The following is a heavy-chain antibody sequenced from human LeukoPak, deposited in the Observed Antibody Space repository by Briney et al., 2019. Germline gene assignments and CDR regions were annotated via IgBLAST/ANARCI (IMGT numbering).Heavy chain of an antibody. CDR2: ISSSGSTI. D-gene: IGHD3-22*01. V-gene: IGHV3-48*03. CDR1: GFTFSSYE. CDR3: ARDSSGYYHRAYYYYMDV. J-gene: IGHJ6*03. Sequence: HTGGSLRLSCAASGFTFSSYEMNWVRQAPGKGLEWVSYISSSGSTIYYADSVKGRFTISRDNAKSSLYLQMNSLRAEDTAVYYCARDSSGYYHRAYYYYMDVWGKGTTVTVSS.